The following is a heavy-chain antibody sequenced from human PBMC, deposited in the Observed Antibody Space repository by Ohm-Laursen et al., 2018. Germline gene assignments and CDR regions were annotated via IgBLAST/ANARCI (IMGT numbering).Heavy chain of an antibody. CDR2: IYSSGTT. V-gene: IGHV4-4*07. D-gene: IGHD3-9*01. CDR1: GGSMSSYY. J-gene: IGHJ4*02. Sequence: SETLSLTCSVSGGSMSSYYWSWIRQPAGKGLEWIGRIYSSGTTDYNPSLTSRVPMSLDTSKNQFSLKLNSVTAADSAVYFCARGLTGWRGYYFDNWGQGTLVTVSS. CDR3: ARGLTGWRGYYFDN.